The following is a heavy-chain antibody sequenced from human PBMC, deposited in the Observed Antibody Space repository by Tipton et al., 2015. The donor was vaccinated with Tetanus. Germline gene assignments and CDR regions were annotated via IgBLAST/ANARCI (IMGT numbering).Heavy chain of an antibody. J-gene: IGHJ6*02. CDR2: IYHSGST. CDR1: GGSISSSNW. D-gene: IGHD6-19*01. Sequence: TLSLTCAVSGGSISSSNWWSWVRQPPGKGLEWIGEIYHSGSTNYNLSLKSRVTISVDKSKNQFSLKLSSVTAADTAVYYCAFVAGPYYYYGMDVWGQGTTVTVSS. V-gene: IGHV4-4*02. CDR3: AFVAGPYYYYGMDV.